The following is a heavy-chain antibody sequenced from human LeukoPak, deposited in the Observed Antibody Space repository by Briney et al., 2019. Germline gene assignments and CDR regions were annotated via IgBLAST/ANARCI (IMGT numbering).Heavy chain of an antibody. D-gene: IGHD6-13*01. J-gene: IGHJ4*02. CDR3: AKGDSSSWFAKAFDY. Sequence: GGSLRLSCAASGFIFSSYAMSWVRQAPGKGLEWVSAISGSGGSTYYADSVKGRFTISRDNSKNTLYLQMNSLRAEDTAVYYCAKGDSSSWFAKAFDYWGQGTLVTVSS. CDR1: GFIFSSYA. V-gene: IGHV3-23*01. CDR2: ISGSGGST.